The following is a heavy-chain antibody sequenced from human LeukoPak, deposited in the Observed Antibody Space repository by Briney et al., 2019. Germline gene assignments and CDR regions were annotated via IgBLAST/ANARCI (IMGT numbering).Heavy chain of an antibody. J-gene: IGHJ6*03. CDR3: AKGQPYSDFWSRSSGYMDV. CDR1: GFTFSAYG. V-gene: IGHV3-30*02. Sequence: PGGSLRLSCAASGFTFSAYGIHWVRQAPGKGLEWVSLIRYDGSNTYYADSVRGRFTVSRDNSKSTLYLQMNSLRLEDTAVYYCAKGQPYSDFWSRSSGYMDVWGKGTTVTVFS. D-gene: IGHD3-3*01. CDR2: IRYDGSNT.